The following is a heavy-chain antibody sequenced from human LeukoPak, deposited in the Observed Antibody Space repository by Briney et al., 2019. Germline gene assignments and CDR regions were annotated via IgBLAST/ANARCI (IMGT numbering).Heavy chain of an antibody. CDR2: IYYTGST. J-gene: IGHJ4*02. CDR3: ARHPSAVAGKTFDC. CDR1: GGSISSYY. Sequence: SETLSLTCTVSGGSISSYYWSWIRQPPGKGLEWIGYIYYTGSTNYNPSLKSRATISVDASNNQFSLKLSSVTAADTAVYYCARHPSAVAGKTFDCWGQGTLVTVSS. V-gene: IGHV4-59*08. D-gene: IGHD6-19*01.